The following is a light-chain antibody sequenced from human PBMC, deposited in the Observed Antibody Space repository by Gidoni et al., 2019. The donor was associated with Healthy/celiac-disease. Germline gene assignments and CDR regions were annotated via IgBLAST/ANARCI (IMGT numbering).Light chain of an antibody. CDR2: GNS. V-gene: IGLV1-40*01. J-gene: IGLJ3*02. CDR3: QSYDSSLSGSNV. CDR1: SSNIGAGYD. Sequence: QSMLTQPPSVSGAPGQRVTISCTGSSSNIGAGYDVPWYQQLPGTAPKLLIYGNSNRPSGVPDRFSGSKSGTSASLAITGLQAEDEADYYCQSYDSSLSGSNVFGGGTKLTVL.